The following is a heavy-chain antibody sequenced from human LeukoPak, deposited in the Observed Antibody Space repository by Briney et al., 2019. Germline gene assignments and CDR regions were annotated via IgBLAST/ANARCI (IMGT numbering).Heavy chain of an antibody. CDR1: GFSFSKYA. CDR2: ISGSGGST. D-gene: IGHD3-22*01. V-gene: IGHV3-23*01. CDR3: AKSSYYDASGYYREYYFDY. Sequence: GGSLRLSCVPSGFSFSKYAMSWVRQAPGKGLEWVSSISGSGGSTHYADSVKGRFTISRDKTKNTLYLQMNSLRAEDTVVYYCAKSSYYDASGYYREYYFDYWGQGTLVTVSS. J-gene: IGHJ4*02.